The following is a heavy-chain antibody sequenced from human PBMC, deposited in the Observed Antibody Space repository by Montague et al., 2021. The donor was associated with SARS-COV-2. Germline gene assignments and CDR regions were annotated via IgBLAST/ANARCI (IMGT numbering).Heavy chain of an antibody. D-gene: IGHD6-19*01. CDR1: GFIFSNYA. CDR2: MSGSGVRR. J-gene: IGHJ6*02. Sequence: SLRLSCAASGFIFSNYAMTWVRQAPGKGLEWVSTMSGSGVRRDYADSVKGRFTISRDSSKNTLYLQVNSLRVVDTAVYYCAKDTATIRIAVALMDVWGQGTTVIVSS. V-gene: IGHV3-23*01. CDR3: AKDTATIRIAVALMDV.